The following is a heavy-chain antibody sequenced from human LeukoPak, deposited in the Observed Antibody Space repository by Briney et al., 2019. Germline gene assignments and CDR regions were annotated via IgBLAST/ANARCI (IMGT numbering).Heavy chain of an antibody. Sequence: SETLSLTCTVSGGSIRSDYWTWTRQPPGKGLEWIGYVYYSGGTNYNPSLKSRVTISVDTSKNQFSVNLSSVTAADTAVYYCARGSEDGMDVWGQGTTVTVSS. D-gene: IGHD3-10*01. V-gene: IGHV4-59*01. CDR1: GGSIRSDY. J-gene: IGHJ6*02. CDR3: ARGSEDGMDV. CDR2: VYYSGGT.